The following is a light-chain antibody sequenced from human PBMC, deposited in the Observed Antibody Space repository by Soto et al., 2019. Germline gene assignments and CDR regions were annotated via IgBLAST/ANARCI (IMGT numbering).Light chain of an antibody. J-gene: IGKJ4*01. CDR1: QSVSSK. CDR3: QQYGISPFT. Sequence: EIVMTQSPATLSVSPGERATLSCRASQSVSSKLAWYQQKLGQAPRLLIYGASSRATGIPDRFSGGGSETDFTLTISRLESEDSAVYYCQQYGISPFTFGGGTKVDIK. CDR2: GAS. V-gene: IGKV3-20*01.